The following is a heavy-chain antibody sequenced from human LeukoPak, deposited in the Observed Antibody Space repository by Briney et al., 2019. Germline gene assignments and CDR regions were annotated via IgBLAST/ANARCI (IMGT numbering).Heavy chain of an antibody. CDR1: GYTFSAYG. CDR3: AKQKYGADYTGMDV. D-gene: IGHD4/OR15-4a*01. J-gene: IGHJ6*04. CDR2: INPHKGDT. V-gene: IGHV1-18*01. Sequence: ASVKVSCKASGYTFSAYGINWVRLAPGQGLEWMASINPHKGDTVYAQKFQGRVTMTTDTSTSTAYMHLRSLRSDDTAIYYCAKQKYGADYTGMDVWGKGPTVTVSS.